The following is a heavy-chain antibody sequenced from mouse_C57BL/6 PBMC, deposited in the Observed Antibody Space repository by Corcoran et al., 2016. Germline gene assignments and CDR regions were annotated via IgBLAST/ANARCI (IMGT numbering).Heavy chain of an antibody. CDR1: GFTFSNYY. V-gene: IGHV5-17*01. D-gene: IGHD1-1*01. J-gene: IGHJ1*01. CDR3: ARVAETVDV. Sequence: EVQLVEAGGGLVQPGGSLRLSCVASGFTFSNYYMHWIRQAPGKGPAWLTDISGDSSYTKYADSGKGRFTTSRDNGKNTLYLQMSSLRSEDTAVYYCARVAETVDVWGAGTLVTVSS. CDR2: ISGDSSYT.